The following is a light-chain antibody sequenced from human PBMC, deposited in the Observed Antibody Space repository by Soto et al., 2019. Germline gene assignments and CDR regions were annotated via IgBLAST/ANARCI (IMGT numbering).Light chain of an antibody. J-gene: IGLJ1*01. V-gene: IGLV2-14*01. CDR1: SSDVGGYKY. CDR2: EVS. CDR3: SSYTSTNTYA. Sequence: QSALTQPASVSGSPGQSIAISCTGTSSDVGGYKYVTWYQQNPGKAPKVLIYEVSNRFSGVSDRFSGTKSGNTASLTISGLQAEDEAEYFCSSYTSTNTYAFGSGTKVTVL.